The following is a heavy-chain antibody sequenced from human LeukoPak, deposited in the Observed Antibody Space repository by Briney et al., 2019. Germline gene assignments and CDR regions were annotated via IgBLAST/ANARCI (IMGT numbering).Heavy chain of an antibody. Sequence: ASVKVSCKASGYTFTGYYMHWVRQAPGQGLEWMGWINPNSGGTNYAQKFQGRVTMTRDTSISTAYMELSRLRSDVTAVYYCARDSKQWLVYFDYWGQGTLVTVSS. V-gene: IGHV1-2*02. CDR2: INPNSGGT. CDR1: GYTFTGYY. D-gene: IGHD6-19*01. J-gene: IGHJ4*02. CDR3: ARDSKQWLVYFDY.